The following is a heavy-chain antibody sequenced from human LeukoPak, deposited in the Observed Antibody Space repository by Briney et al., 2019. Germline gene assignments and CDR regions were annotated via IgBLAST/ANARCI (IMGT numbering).Heavy chain of an antibody. CDR1: GFTFSDYY. J-gene: IGHJ4*02. V-gene: IGHV3-11*06. Sequence: GGSVSLSCAASGFTFSDYYMSWIRQAPGKGLEWVSYISSSSSHTNNAHSVKGRFTISRDNAKNTLYLQMNSLRAEDTAVYYCARGGASKNDYWGQGTLVTVSA. CDR3: ARGGASKNDY. CDR2: ISSSSSHT. D-gene: IGHD3-16*01.